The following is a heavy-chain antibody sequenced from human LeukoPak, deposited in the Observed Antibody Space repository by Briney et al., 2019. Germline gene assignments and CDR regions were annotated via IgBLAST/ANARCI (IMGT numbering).Heavy chain of an antibody. CDR2: ISAYNGNT. CDR3: ARGLGATNSYAFDI. J-gene: IGHJ3*02. V-gene: IGHV1-18*01. CDR1: GGTFSSYA. Sequence: ASVKVSCKASGGTFSSYAISWVRQAPGQGLEWMGWISAYNGNTNYAQKLQGRVTMTTDTSTSTAYMELRSLRSDDTAVYYCARGLGATNSYAFDIWGQGTMVTVSS. D-gene: IGHD1-26*01.